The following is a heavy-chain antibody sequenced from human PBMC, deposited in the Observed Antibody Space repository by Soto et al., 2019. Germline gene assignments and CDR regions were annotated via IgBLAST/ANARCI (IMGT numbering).Heavy chain of an antibody. CDR2: IYYTGNT. V-gene: IGHV4-59*01. D-gene: IGHD4-17*01. CDR3: ARSQTTVTSYDE. J-gene: IGHJ4*02. Sequence: PSETLSLTCTVSGGSISSYYWSWIRQPPGKGLEWIGYIYYTGNTNNNPSLKSRVTISVDTSKNQFSLKLSSVTAADTAVYYCARSQTTVTSYDEWGQGTLVTVSS. CDR1: GGSISSYY.